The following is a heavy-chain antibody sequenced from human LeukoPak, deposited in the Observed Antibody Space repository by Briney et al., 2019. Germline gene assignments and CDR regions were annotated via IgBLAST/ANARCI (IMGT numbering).Heavy chain of an antibody. D-gene: IGHD2-21*01. Sequence: GGSLRLSCAVSGITLSNYGMSWVRQAPGKGLEWVAGISGSGGSTNYADPVKGRFTIPRDNPTNTLFLQMNSLRAEDTAVYFCAKRGVVIRVILVGFHREAYYFDSWGQGALVTVSS. V-gene: IGHV3-23*01. CDR3: AKRGVVIRVILVGFHREAYYFDS. CDR2: ISGSGGST. J-gene: IGHJ4*02. CDR1: GITLSNYG.